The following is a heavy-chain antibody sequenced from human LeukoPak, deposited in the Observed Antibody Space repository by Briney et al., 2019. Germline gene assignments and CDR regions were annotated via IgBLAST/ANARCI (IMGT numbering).Heavy chain of an antibody. CDR2: IYTSGST. CDR3: ARSEGGYVGSEVRP. Sequence: SETLSLTCTVSGGSISSYYWSWIRQPAGKGLEWIGRIYTSGSTNYNPSLKSRVTMSIDTSKNQFSLRLSSVTAADTAVYYCARSEGGYVGSEVRPWGQGTLVTVSS. J-gene: IGHJ5*02. CDR1: GGSISSYY. D-gene: IGHD5-12*01. V-gene: IGHV4-4*07.